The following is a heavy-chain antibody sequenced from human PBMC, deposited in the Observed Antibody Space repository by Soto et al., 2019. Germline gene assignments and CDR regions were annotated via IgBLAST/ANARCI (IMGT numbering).Heavy chain of an antibody. Sequence: SETLSLTCTVSGASLDNYYWSWIRQPAGGGLEWLGRIFPTGITYYSPSLRGRLTMSIDASSNQFSLNLNSVTAADTATYYCARGSVPADYWGQGSLVTVSS. V-gene: IGHV4-4*07. CDR2: IFPTGIT. CDR3: ARGSVPADY. D-gene: IGHD4-17*01. CDR1: GASLDNYY. J-gene: IGHJ4*02.